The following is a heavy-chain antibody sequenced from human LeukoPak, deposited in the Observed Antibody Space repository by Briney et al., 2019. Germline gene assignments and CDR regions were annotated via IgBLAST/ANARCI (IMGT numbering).Heavy chain of an antibody. CDR1: GFTFGDYA. CDR3: TRDQTPYY. V-gene: IGHV3-49*04. Sequence: QARGSLRLSCTASGFTFGDYAMTWVRQAPGKGLEWVGFIRSKIYGGTPEYAASVKGRFTISRDDSKGVAYLQMNSLKTEDTAVYYCTRDQTPYYWGQGTLVTVSS. CDR2: IRSKIYGGTP. J-gene: IGHJ4*02.